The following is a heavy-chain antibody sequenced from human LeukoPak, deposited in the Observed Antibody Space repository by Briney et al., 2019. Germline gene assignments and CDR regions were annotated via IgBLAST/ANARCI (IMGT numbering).Heavy chain of an antibody. CDR1: GFTFRNFW. CDR3: AHDGYSSGNFQH. CDR2: ISSSSYI. Sequence: PGGSLRLSCEASGFTFRNFWMNWVRQAPGKGLEWVSSISSSSYIYYADSVKGRFTISRDNAKNSLYLQMNSLRAEDTAVYYCAHDGYSSGNFQHWGQGTLVTVSS. D-gene: IGHD6-19*01. V-gene: IGHV3-21*01. J-gene: IGHJ1*01.